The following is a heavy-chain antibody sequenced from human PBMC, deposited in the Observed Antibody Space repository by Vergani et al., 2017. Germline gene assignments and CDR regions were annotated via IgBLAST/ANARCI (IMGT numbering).Heavy chain of an antibody. V-gene: IGHV3-73*02. D-gene: IGHD3-9*01. CDR1: GFTFSGSA. Sequence: EVQLVESGGGLVQPGGSLKLSCAASGFTFSGSAMHWVRQASGKGLEWVGRIRSTANSYATADAASVKGRFTISRDDSKNTAYLQMNSLKTGDTAVYYCTSPNYDILTGYSDYWGQGTLVTVSS. CDR2: IRSTANSYAT. J-gene: IGHJ4*02. CDR3: TSPNYDILTGYSDY.